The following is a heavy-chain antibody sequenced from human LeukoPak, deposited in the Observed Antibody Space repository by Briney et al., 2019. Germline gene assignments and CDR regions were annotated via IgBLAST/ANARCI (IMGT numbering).Heavy chain of an antibody. CDR3: ATGAQYGLWGVPYFYYMHV. D-gene: IGHD3-10*01. Sequence: RASVKVSCKASGYTFTGYYMHCVRQAPGQGLEWMGWINPNSGGTNYAQKFQGRVTMTRDTSISTAYMELSRLRSDDTAVYYCATGAQYGLWGVPYFYYMHVWGTGTTVTVSS. V-gene: IGHV1-2*02. CDR2: INPNSGGT. J-gene: IGHJ6*03. CDR1: GYTFTGYY.